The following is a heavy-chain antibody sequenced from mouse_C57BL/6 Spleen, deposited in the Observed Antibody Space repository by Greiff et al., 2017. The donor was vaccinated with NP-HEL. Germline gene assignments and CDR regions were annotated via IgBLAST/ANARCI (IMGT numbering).Heavy chain of an antibody. CDR3: TRGCYFDY. Sequence: QVQLQQPGAELVMPGASVKLSCKASGYTFTSYWMHWVKQRPGQGLEWIGEIDPSDSYTNYNQKFKGKSTLTVDKSSSTAYMQLSSLTSEDSAVYDCTRGCYFDYWGQGTTLTVSS. J-gene: IGHJ2*01. D-gene: IGHD3-3*01. CDR2: IDPSDSYT. CDR1: GYTFTSYW. V-gene: IGHV1-69*01.